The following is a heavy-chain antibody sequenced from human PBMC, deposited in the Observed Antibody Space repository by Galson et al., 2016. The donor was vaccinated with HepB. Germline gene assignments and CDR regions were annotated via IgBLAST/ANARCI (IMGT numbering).Heavy chain of an antibody. CDR1: GGSITSSGHY. D-gene: IGHD2-15*01. CDR2: IYWSGST. J-gene: IGHJ4*02. CDR3: ARRPGGSWVMGEYYFDS. Sequence: SETLSLTCSVSGGSITSSGHYWGWIRQPPGKGLEWIGSIYWSGSTYYNTSLKSRVTISVDTSKNQFSLKLSSVTAEDTAVYFCARRPGGSWVMGEYYFDSWGQGTLVTVSS. V-gene: IGHV4-39*01.